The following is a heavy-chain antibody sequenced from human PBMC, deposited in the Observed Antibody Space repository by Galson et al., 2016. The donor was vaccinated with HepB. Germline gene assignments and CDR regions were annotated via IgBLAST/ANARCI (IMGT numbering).Heavy chain of an antibody. CDR2: IIPIFGTA. J-gene: IGHJ6*02. CDR1: GGTFSSYA. Sequence: SVKVSCKASGGTFSSYAISWVRQAPGQGLEWMGGIIPIFGTANYAQKFQGRVTITADESTSTAYMELSSLRAEDTAVYYCARPHYSNYVGGIYSGMDVWGQGTTVTVSS. D-gene: IGHD4-11*01. CDR3: ARPHYSNYVGGIYSGMDV. V-gene: IGHV1-69*13.